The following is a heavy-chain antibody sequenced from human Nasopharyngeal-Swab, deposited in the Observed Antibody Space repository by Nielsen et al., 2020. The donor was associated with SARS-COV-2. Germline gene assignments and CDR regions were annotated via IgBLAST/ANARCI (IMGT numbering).Heavy chain of an antibody. J-gene: IGHJ5*02. CDR3: ARELAAAGQARWFDP. CDR2: IYSGCST. V-gene: IGHV3-66*01. CDR1: GFTVSSNY. Sequence: GESPKTPCAASGFTVSSNYMSWVRQAPGKGLEWVSVIYSGCSTYYADSVKGRFTIYRDNAKNALYLQMNSLRAEDTAVYYCARELAAAGQARWFDPWGQGTLVTVSS. D-gene: IGHD6-13*01.